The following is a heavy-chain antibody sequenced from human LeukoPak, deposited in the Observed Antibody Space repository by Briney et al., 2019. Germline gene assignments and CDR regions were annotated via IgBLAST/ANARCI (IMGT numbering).Heavy chain of an antibody. Sequence: GESLRLSCAASGFTFSSYSMNWVHQAPGKGLEWVSYVSSSSGTIYYADSVKGRFTISRDNAKNSLYLQMNSLRDEDTAVYYCVRDLNSNYYFDYWGQGTLVTVSS. V-gene: IGHV3-48*02. J-gene: IGHJ4*02. CDR1: GFTFSSYS. CDR3: VRDLNSNYYFDY. CDR2: VSSSSGTI. D-gene: IGHD2/OR15-2a*01.